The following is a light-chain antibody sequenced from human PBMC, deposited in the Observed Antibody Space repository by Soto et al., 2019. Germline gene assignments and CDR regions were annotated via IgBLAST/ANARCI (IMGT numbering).Light chain of an antibody. CDR2: DAS. CDR3: QQYGSSPTWT. CDR1: QSLGGN. J-gene: IGKJ1*01. V-gene: IGKV3-20*01. Sequence: EIFIAQSPATLAVSPVDTATLSCMASQSLGGNLAWYQQKRGQAPRLLIYDASSRASGIPARFSGSGSGTDFTLTISRLEPEDFAVYYCQQYGSSPTWTFGQGTKVDIK.